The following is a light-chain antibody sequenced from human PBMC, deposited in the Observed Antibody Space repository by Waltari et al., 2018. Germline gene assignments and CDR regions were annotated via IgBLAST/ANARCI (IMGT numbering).Light chain of an antibody. Sequence: ETVLTQSPGTLSLSTGEGATLSCRASQSVGRSLVWYQQKPGRAPRLLIYGASIRATGIPDRFTGSGSGTDFSLTISRLEPEDSAVYYCQMYVRLPVTFGQGTKVEI. CDR2: GAS. CDR1: QSVGRS. CDR3: QMYVRLPVT. V-gene: IGKV3-20*01. J-gene: IGKJ1*01.